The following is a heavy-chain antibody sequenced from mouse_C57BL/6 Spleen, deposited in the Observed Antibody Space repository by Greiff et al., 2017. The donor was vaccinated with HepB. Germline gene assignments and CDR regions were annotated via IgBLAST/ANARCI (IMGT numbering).Heavy chain of an antibody. V-gene: IGHV5-17*01. CDR1: GFTFSDYG. Sequence: EVKLMESGGGLVKPGGSLKLSCAASGFTFSDYGMHWVRQAPEKGLEWVAYISSGSSTIYYADTVKGRLTISRDNAKNTLFLQMTSLRSEDTAMYYCARDYFDDWGQGTTLTVSS. CDR2: ISSGSSTI. CDR3: ARDYFDD. J-gene: IGHJ2*01.